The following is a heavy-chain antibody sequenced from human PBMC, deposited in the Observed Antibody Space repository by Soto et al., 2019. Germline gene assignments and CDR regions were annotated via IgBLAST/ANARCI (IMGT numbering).Heavy chain of an antibody. CDR1: GFPFTTYA. J-gene: IGHJ4*02. CDR3: ARARYCSSTSCYLDY. CDR2: ISNSGDST. V-gene: IGHV3-23*01. Sequence: GGSLRLSCAASGFPFTTYAMSWVRQAPGKGLEWVSGISNSGDSTYYADSVKGRFTISRDNSKNTLYLQMNSLRAEDTAIYYCARARYCSSTSCYLDYWGQGTLVTVSS. D-gene: IGHD2-2*01.